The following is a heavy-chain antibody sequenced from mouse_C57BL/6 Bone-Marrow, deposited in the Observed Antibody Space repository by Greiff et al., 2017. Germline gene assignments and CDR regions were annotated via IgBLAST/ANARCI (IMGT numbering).Heavy chain of an antibody. CDR1: GFTFSDYY. V-gene: IGHV5-12*01. Sequence: EVQVVESGGGLVQPGGSLKLSCAASGFTFSDYYMYWVRQTPEKRLEWVAYISNGGGSTYYPDTVKGRFTISRDNAKNTLYLQMSRLKSEDTAMYYCARHDDKGGYFDYWGQGTTLTVSS. CDR2: ISNGGGST. J-gene: IGHJ2*01. D-gene: IGHD1-3*01. CDR3: ARHDDKGGYFDY.